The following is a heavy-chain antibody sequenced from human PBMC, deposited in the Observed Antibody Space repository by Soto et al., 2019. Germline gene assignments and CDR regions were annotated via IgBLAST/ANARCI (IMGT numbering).Heavy chain of an antibody. CDR2: ISRSGDST. V-gene: IGHV3-23*01. CDR3: AKTDKFNPQSSGWANRFDY. J-gene: IGHJ4*02. D-gene: IGHD6-19*01. CDR1: GFTFSSYA. Sequence: EVQLLESGGGLVQPGGSLRLSCAASGFTFSSYAMTWVRQAPGEGLEWVSTISRSGDSTYYRDSVKGRFTISRDNSKNTVYLQMNSLRAEDTAGYSCAKTDKFNPQSSGWANRFDYWGQGTLVTVSS.